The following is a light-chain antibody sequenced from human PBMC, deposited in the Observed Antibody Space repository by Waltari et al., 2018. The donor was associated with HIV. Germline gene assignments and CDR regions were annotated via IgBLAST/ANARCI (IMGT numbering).Light chain of an antibody. V-gene: IGKV1-9*01. Sequence: DIQLTQSPSFLSASIGDRVTITCRASQNIYCYLVWYQQKPGRAPQVLIYGTSTLQSGVPSRFSGSGSGTEFALTITNLQPDDFATYYCQQVNGYPLTFGGGTKVEIK. CDR3: QQVNGYPLT. CDR2: GTS. CDR1: QNIYCY. J-gene: IGKJ4*01.